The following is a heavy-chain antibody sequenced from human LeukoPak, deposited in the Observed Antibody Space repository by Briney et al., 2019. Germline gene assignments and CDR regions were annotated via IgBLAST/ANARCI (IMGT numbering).Heavy chain of an antibody. J-gene: IGHJ4*02. Sequence: GESLQISCQGSGSSFTSYWIGWGRQLPGKGLEGMGIFYPGDSDTRYSPSFQGQVTISADKSISTAYLQWSSLKAPDTAMYYCARLFTPGLYDSSGYAMGYWGQGTLVTVSS. D-gene: IGHD3-22*01. CDR1: GSSFTSYW. CDR2: FYPGDSDT. V-gene: IGHV5-51*01. CDR3: ARLFTPGLYDSSGYAMGY.